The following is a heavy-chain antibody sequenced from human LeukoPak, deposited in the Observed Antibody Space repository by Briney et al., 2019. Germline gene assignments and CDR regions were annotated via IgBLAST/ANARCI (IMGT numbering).Heavy chain of an antibody. CDR2: FYVGGAT. CDR3: ARGDGYNFFDY. J-gene: IGHJ4*02. CDR1: GFXVTNNY. Sequence: GGPLRLSCAVSGFXVTNNYMSWVRQAPGKGLEWVSVFYVGGATYYADSVKGRFTISRDNSENTLYLQMKSLRAEDTAVYYCARGDGYNFFDYWGQGTLVTVSS. D-gene: IGHD5-24*01. V-gene: IGHV3-53*01.